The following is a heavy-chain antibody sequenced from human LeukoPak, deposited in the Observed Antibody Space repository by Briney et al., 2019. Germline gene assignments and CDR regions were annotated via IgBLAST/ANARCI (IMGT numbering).Heavy chain of an antibody. D-gene: IGHD3-9*01. Sequence: SETLSLTCTVSGVSIGNYYWSWIRQPPGKGLEWIGYIYYSGSTNYNPSLKSRVTISVDPSKNQFSLRLSSVTAADTAVYYCARRGIGLVMDYWGQGTLVTVSS. CDR3: ARRGIGLVMDY. CDR2: IYYSGST. CDR1: GVSIGNYY. V-gene: IGHV4-59*01. J-gene: IGHJ4*02.